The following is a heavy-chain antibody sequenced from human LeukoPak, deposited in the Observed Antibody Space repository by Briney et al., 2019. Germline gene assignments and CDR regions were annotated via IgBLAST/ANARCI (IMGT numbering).Heavy chain of an antibody. V-gene: IGHV3-30-3*02. CDR2: ISYDGSNK. CDR3: AKRRPYFDY. Sequence: GGSLRLSCAASGFTFSSYAMHWVRQAPGKGLEWVAVISYDGSNKYYADSVKGRFTISRDNSKNTLYLQMNSLRAEDTAVYYCAKRRPYFDYWGQGTLVTVSS. CDR1: GFTFSSYA. J-gene: IGHJ4*02.